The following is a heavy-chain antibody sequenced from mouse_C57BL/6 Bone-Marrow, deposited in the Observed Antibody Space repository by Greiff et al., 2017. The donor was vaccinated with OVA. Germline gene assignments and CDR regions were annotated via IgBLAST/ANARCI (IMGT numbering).Heavy chain of an antibody. Sequence: EVNVVESGGGLVQPGESLKLSCESNEYEFPSHDMSWVRKTPEKRLELVAAINSDGGSTYYPDTMERRFIISRDNTKKTLYLQMSSLRSEDTALYYCARHGDYSNSLEDFDVWGTGTTVTVSS. V-gene: IGHV5-2*01. CDR3: ARHGDYSNSLEDFDV. J-gene: IGHJ1*03. CDR2: INSDGGST. D-gene: IGHD2-5*01. CDR1: EYEFPSHD.